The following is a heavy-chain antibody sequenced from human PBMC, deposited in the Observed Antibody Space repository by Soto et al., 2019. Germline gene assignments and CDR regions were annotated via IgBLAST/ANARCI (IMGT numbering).Heavy chain of an antibody. CDR3: SRHGLRTGGSWYGGLSWFDP. CDR2: IYYPGRT. CDR1: GAAINGGGYF. D-gene: IGHD3-10*01. Sequence: QLQLQESGPGLVKPSETLSLTCSVSGAAINGGGYFWGWARQHPGRGLEWIGSIYYPGRTSLSPSLRSRATVYVDMSINQFSIKMRSLMAADTAAYFGSRHGLRTGGSWYGGLSWFDPWGQGILVTVSS. V-gene: IGHV4-39*01. J-gene: IGHJ5*02.